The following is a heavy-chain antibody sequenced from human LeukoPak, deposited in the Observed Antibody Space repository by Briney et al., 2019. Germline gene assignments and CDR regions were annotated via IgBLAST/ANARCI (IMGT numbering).Heavy chain of an antibody. CDR1: GGSISSSSYY. CDR2: IYYSGST. CDR3: ARGRGIAARLIDY. Sequence: PSETLSHTCTVSGGSISSSSYYWGWIRQPPGKGLEWIGSIYYSGSTYYNPSLKSRVTISVDTSKKQLSLKLSSVTAADTAVYYCARGRGIAARLIDYWGQGTLVTVSS. J-gene: IGHJ4*02. D-gene: IGHD6-6*01. V-gene: IGHV4-39*07.